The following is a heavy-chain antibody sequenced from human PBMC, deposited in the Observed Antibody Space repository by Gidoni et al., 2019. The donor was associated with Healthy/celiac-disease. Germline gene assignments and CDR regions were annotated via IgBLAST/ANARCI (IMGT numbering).Heavy chain of an antibody. CDR2: IYHSGGT. Sequence: QVQLPESGPGLVKPSETLSPTCTVSGYSISSGYYWGWIRQPPGKGLEWIGSIYHSGGTYYNPSLKSRVTISVDTSKNQFSLKLSSVTAADTAVYYCARWGFGFPPGYWGQGTLVTVSS. J-gene: IGHJ4*02. D-gene: IGHD1-26*01. V-gene: IGHV4-38-2*02. CDR3: ARWGFGFPPGY. CDR1: GYSISSGYY.